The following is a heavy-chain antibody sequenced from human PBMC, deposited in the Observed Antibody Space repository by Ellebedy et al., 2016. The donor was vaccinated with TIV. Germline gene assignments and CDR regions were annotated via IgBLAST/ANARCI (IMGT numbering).Heavy chain of an antibody. D-gene: IGHD3-22*01. CDR3: AKETVFNSSDYYGFYDY. CDR1: GFTFSSYA. Sequence: GESLKISCAASGFTFSSYAMSWVRQAPGKGLEWVSGIRGSGGRTYYADSVKGRFTISRDNSEKTLYMQMNSLRAEDTAVYYSAKETVFNSSDYYGFYDYWGQGTLVTVAS. V-gene: IGHV3-23*01. J-gene: IGHJ4*02. CDR2: IRGSGGRT.